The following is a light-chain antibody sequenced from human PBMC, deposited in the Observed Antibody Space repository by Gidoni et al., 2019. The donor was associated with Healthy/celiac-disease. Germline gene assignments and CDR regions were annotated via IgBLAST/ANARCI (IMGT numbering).Light chain of an antibody. CDR2: KSS. V-gene: IGKV1-5*03. CDR3: QQYNSYSRT. Sequence: DIQMTQSPSTLSASVGDRVTNTCWASQSISSWLAWYQQKTEKAPKLLIYKSSSIESRVPSRFRGGGCGTEFTLTISSLQPDDFAAYYCQQYNSYSRTFGQGTKLEIK. J-gene: IGKJ2*01. CDR1: QSISSW.